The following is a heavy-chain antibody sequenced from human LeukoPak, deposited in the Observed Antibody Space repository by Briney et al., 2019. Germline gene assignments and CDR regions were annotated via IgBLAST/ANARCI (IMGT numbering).Heavy chain of an antibody. CDR2: IYPGDSDT. J-gene: IGHJ6*03. CDR3: AKRLMDGSYYYMDV. Sequence: GESLKISCRGSGYRFTNYWIGWVRQKPGKGLEWMGNIYPGDSDTRYSPSFQGQVTISADKSISTAYLQWSSLKASDTAIYYCAKRLMDGSYYYMDVWGEGTTVSVSS. V-gene: IGHV5-51*01. D-gene: IGHD2-8*01. CDR1: GYRFTNYW.